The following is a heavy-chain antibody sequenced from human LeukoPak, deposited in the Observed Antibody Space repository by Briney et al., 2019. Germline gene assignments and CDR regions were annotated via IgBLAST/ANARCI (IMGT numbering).Heavy chain of an antibody. V-gene: IGHV1-69*13. Sequence: SVKVSCKASGGTFSSYAISWVRQALGQGLEWMGGIIPIFGTANYAQKFQGRVTITADESTSTAYMELSSLRSEDTAVYYCARAIRPESIAARPFDYWGQGTLVPVSS. D-gene: IGHD6-6*01. CDR2: IIPIFGTA. CDR1: GGTFSSYA. CDR3: ARAIRPESIAARPFDY. J-gene: IGHJ4*02.